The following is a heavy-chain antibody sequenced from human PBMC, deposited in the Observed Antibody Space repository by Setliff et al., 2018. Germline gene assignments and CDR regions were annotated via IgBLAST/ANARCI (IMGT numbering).Heavy chain of an antibody. J-gene: IGHJ4*02. V-gene: IGHV3-64*04. CDR2: ISNDGRST. CDR1: GFTFSAYA. D-gene: IGHD6-13*01. CDR3: AKGRGSAWFRILDY. Sequence: GALRLSCAASGFTFSAYALHWVRQAPVRGLEYVSAISNDGRSTYYTDSVKGRFTISRDNSKNILFLQMNSLRAEDTAVYYCAKGRGSAWFRILDYWGQGTLVTV.